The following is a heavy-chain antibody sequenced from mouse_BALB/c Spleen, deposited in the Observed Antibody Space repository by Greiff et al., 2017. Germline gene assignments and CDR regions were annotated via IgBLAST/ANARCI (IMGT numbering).Heavy chain of an antibody. J-gene: IGHJ4*01. V-gene: IGHV5-6-2*01. CDR3: ASMGYGYYYAMDY. CDR2: INSNGGST. Sequence: VMLVESGGGLVKLGGSLKLSCAASGFTFSSYYMSWVRQTPEKRLELVAAINSNGGSTYYPDTVKGRFTISRDNAKNTLYLQMSSLKSEDTALYYCASMGYGYYYAMDYWGQGTSVTVSS. D-gene: IGHD2-2*01. CDR1: GFTFSSYY.